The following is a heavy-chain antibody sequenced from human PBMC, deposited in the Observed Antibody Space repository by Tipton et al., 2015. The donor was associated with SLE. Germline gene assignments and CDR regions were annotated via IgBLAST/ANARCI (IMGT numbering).Heavy chain of an antibody. CDR3: VKDQAVFIRDTCFDP. V-gene: IGHV3-64D*06. D-gene: IGHD3-22*01. J-gene: IGHJ5*02. CDR2: ISSNGGST. CDR1: GFSFSSHT. Sequence: GSLRLSCSASGFSFSSHTMHWVRQAPGKGLEYVSAISSNGGSTYYADSVKGRFTISRDNSKNTLYLQMSSLRAEDTAVYYCVKDQAVFIRDTCFDPWGQGTLVTVSS.